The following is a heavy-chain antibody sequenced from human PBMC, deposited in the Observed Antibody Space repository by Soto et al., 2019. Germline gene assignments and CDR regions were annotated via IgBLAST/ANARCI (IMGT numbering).Heavy chain of an antibody. J-gene: IGHJ4*02. Sequence: VQMLESGGGLVQPGGSLRLSCATSGFTFSSYAMNWVGQAPGKGLEWVSTISGSGGGTYYADSVKGRFTISRDNSKNTLYLQMNSLRAEDTAVYYCAKDPHYYDSSGPDYWGQGTLVTVSS. CDR1: GFTFSSYA. D-gene: IGHD3-22*01. V-gene: IGHV3-23*01. CDR3: AKDPHYYDSSGPDY. CDR2: ISGSGGGT.